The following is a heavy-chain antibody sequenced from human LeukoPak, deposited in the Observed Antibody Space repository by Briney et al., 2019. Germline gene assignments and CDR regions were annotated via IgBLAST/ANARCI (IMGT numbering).Heavy chain of an antibody. CDR1: GFTFSSYS. D-gene: IGHD6-19*01. V-gene: IGHV3-21*01. CDR2: ISSSSSYI. Sequence: SGGSLRLSCAASGFTFSSYSMNWVRQAPGKGLEWVASISSSSSYIYYADSVKGRFTISRDNAKNSLYLQMNSLRAEDTAVYYCARKIGSSEWFDYWGQGTLVTVSS. J-gene: IGHJ4*02. CDR3: ARKIGSSEWFDY.